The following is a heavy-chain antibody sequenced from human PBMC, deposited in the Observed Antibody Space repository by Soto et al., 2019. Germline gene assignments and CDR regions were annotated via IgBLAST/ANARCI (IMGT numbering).Heavy chain of an antibody. Sequence: GGSLRLSCLASGFTFSTYAMNWVRQAPGKGLEWVSTISGRDGSTYFADSVRGRFTISRDNSKNTLYLQMNSLRAEDTATYYCAKDRRYPDDIFDFWGQGAMVTVSS. J-gene: IGHJ3*01. V-gene: IGHV3-23*01. CDR1: GFTFSTYA. CDR3: AKDRRYPDDIFDF. D-gene: IGHD3-9*01. CDR2: ISGRDGST.